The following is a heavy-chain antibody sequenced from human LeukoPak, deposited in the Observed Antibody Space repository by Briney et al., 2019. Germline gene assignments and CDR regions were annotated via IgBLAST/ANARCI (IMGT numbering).Heavy chain of an antibody. Sequence: PGGSLRLSCAASGFTFRVSLMHRVRQAPGKGLVWVSGIDRDGSNTNFADSVKGRFTISRDNAKNTLDLQMSSLRAEDTAVYYCARGGPQSHYFCSRGQGTLVTVSS. J-gene: IGHJ4*02. D-gene: IGHD2/OR15-2a*01. CDR2: IDRDGSNT. CDR1: GFTFRVSL. CDR3: ARGGPQSHYFCS. V-gene: IGHV3-74*01.